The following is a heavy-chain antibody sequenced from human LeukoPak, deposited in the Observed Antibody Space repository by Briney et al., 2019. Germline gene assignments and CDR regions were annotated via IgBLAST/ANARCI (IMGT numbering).Heavy chain of an antibody. V-gene: IGHV4-59*11. CDR3: AREVMGP. J-gene: IGHJ5*02. CDR2: VYDIGST. Sequence: SETLSLTCTVSGGSIGSHYWTWIRQTPGKGLEWIGYVYDIGSTKYNPSLKSRVTISLDTSKNQFSLNLRSVTAADTAVYYCAREVMGPWGQGTLVTVSS. CDR1: GGSIGSHY.